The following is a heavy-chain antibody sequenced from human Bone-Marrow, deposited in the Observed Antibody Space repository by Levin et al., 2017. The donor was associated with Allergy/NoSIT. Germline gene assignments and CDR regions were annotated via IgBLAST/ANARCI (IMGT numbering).Heavy chain of an antibody. J-gene: IGHJ4*02. CDR2: IGSAGDT. Sequence: LSLTCAASGFTFSIYDMHWVRQATGKGLEWVSVIGSAGDTYYPGSVKGRFTISRDNAKNSLYLQMNSLRAGDTAVYYCARASGDSNHFFDSWGQGTLVTVSS. V-gene: IGHV3-13*01. CDR3: ARASGDSNHFFDS. D-gene: IGHD3-22*01. CDR1: GFTFSIYD.